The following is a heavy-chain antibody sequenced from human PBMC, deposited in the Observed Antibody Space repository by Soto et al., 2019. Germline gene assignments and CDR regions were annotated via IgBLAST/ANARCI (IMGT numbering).Heavy chain of an antibody. CDR1: GFTFSSYS. V-gene: IGHV3-21*01. Sequence: GGSLRLSCAASGFTFSSYSMNWVRQAPGKGLEWVSSISSSSSYIYYADSVKGRFTISRDNAKNSLYLQMNSLRAEDTAVYYCARDNPYYYDSSGYYDSRTFDYWGQGTLVTVSS. D-gene: IGHD3-22*01. CDR3: ARDNPYYYDSSGYYDSRTFDY. CDR2: ISSSSSYI. J-gene: IGHJ4*02.